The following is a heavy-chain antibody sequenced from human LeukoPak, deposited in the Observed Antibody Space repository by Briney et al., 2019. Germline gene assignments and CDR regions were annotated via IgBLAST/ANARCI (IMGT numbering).Heavy chain of an antibody. CDR3: ARRVSDY. Sequence: PSETLSLTCTVSGGSISSSSYYWGWIRQPPGKGLEWIGSIYYSGSTYYNPSLKSRVTISVDTSKNQFSLKLSSVTAADTAVYYCARRVSDYCGQGTLVTVSS. V-gene: IGHV4-39*01. D-gene: IGHD2-8*01. CDR2: IYYSGST. J-gene: IGHJ4*02. CDR1: GGSISSSSYY.